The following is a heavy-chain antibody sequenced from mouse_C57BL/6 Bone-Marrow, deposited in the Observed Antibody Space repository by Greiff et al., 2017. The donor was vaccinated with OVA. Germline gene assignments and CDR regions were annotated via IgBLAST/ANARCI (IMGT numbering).Heavy chain of an antibody. CDR1: GYTFTSYW. Sequence: VQLQQPGAELVKPGASVKLSCKASGYTFTSYWMHWVKQRPGQGLEWIGMIHPNSGSTNYNEKFKSKATLTVDKSSSTAYMQLSSLTSEDSAVYYCARFTTVVAYWYFEVWGTGTTVTVSS. CDR2: IHPNSGST. V-gene: IGHV1-64*01. D-gene: IGHD1-1*01. J-gene: IGHJ1*03. CDR3: ARFTTVVAYWYFEV.